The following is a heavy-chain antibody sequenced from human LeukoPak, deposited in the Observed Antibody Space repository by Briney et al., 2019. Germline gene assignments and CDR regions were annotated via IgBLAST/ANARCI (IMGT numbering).Heavy chain of an antibody. Sequence: PGGSLRLSCAASGFTFSSYSMNWVRQAPGKGLEWVSSISSSSSYIYYADSVKGRFTISRDSAKNSLYLQMNSLRAEDTAVYYCARDAGPWYYNYGMDVWGQGTTVTVSS. V-gene: IGHV3-21*01. CDR2: ISSSSSYI. CDR3: ARDAGPWYYNYGMDV. CDR1: GFTFSSYS. J-gene: IGHJ6*02.